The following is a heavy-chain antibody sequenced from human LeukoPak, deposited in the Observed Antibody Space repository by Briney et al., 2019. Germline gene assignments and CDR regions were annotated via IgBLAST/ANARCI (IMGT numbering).Heavy chain of an antibody. J-gene: IGHJ4*02. CDR2: ISGSGGST. CDR3: AREGILYGSGSYYNFDY. D-gene: IGHD3-10*01. Sequence: GGSLRLSCAASGFTFSSYAMSWVRQAPGKGLEWVSAISGSGGSTYYADSVKGRFTISRDNSKNTLYLQMNSLRAEDTAVYYCAREGILYGSGSYYNFDYWGQGTLVTVSS. CDR1: GFTFSSYA. V-gene: IGHV3-23*01.